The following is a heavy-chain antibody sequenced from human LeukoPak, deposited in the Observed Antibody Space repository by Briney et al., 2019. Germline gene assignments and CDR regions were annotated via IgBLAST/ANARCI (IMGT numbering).Heavy chain of an antibody. J-gene: IGHJ3*02. CDR1: GYTLTDLS. CDR2: FDPQEGHT. CDR3: SGAPKVGPTVYAFDM. Sequence: ASVKVSRKVSGYTLTDLSMHWVRQAPGRGLEWLGGFDPQEGHTIYAQKFQGRVTMTEDTSTSTAYMGLSSLRSEDTAVYFCSGAPKVGPTVYAFDMWGQGTMVTVSA. V-gene: IGHV1-24*01. D-gene: IGHD1-26*01.